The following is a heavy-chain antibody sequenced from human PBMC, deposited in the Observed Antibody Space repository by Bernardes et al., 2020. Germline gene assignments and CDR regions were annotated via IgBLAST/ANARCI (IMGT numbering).Heavy chain of an antibody. V-gene: IGHV1-2*06. J-gene: IGHJ5*02. Sequence: ASVKVSCKASGYTFTGYYMHWVRQAPGQGLEWMGRINPNSGGTNYAQKFQGRVTMTRDTSISTAYMELSRLRSDDTAVYYCAREAAAGRGGWFDPWGQGTLVTVSS. D-gene: IGHD6-13*01. CDR1: GYTFTGYY. CDR2: INPNSGGT. CDR3: AREAAAGRGGWFDP.